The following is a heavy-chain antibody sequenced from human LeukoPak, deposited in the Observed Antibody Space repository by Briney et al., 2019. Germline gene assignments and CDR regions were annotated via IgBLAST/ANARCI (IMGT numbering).Heavy chain of an antibody. CDR1: GGSFSGYY. Sequence: PSETLSLTCAVYGGSFSGYYWSWIRQPPGKGLEWIGEINHSGSTNYNPSLKSRVTISVDTSKNQFSLKLSSVTAADTAVYYCASSLLERAWYSDYWGQGTLVTVSS. CDR2: INHSGST. J-gene: IGHJ4*02. D-gene: IGHD1-1*01. V-gene: IGHV4-34*01. CDR3: ASSLLERAWYSDY.